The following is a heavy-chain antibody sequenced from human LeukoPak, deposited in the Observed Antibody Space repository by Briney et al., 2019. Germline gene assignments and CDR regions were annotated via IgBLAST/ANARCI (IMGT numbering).Heavy chain of an antibody. Sequence: SETLSLTCTVPGGSISSYYWSWIRQPPGKGLEWIGYIYYSGSTNYNPSLKSRVTISVDTSKNQFSLKLSSVTAADTAVYYCARSTGTSWGQGTLVTVSS. CDR3: ARSTGTS. V-gene: IGHV4-59*01. CDR2: IYYSGST. J-gene: IGHJ5*02. D-gene: IGHD1-1*01. CDR1: GGSISSYY.